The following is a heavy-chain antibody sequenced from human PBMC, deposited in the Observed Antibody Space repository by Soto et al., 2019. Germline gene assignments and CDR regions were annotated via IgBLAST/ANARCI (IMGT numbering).Heavy chain of an antibody. CDR3: ARDAFYDFWSGGHWFDP. V-gene: IGHV1-18*01. CDR2: ISAYNGNT. CDR1: GYTFTSYG. J-gene: IGHJ5*02. D-gene: IGHD3-3*01. Sequence: ASVKVSCKASGYTFTSYGISWVRQAPGQGLEWMGWISAYNGNTNYAQKLQGRVTMTTDTSTSTAYMELRSLRSDDTAVYYCARDAFYDFWSGGHWFDPWGQGTLVT.